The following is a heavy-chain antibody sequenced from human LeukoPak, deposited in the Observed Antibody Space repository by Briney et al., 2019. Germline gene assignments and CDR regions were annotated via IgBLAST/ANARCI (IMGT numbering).Heavy chain of an antibody. V-gene: IGHV3-74*03. CDR1: GFTFSSYF. J-gene: IGHJ4*02. CDR3: AKDLSYRFDY. CDR2: ISSDETYT. Sequence: PGGSLRLSCAASGFTFSSYFMHWVRQAPGKGLDWVSRISSDETYTEYADSVKGRFTISRDNSKNTLYLQMNSLRAEDTAVYYCAKDLSYRFDYWGQGTLVTVSS. D-gene: IGHD2/OR15-2a*01.